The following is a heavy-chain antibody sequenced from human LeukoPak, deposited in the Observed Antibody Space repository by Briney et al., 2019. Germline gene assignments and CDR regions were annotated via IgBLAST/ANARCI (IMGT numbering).Heavy chain of an antibody. V-gene: IGHV1-2*02. CDR1: GYTFTGYY. J-gene: IGHJ5*02. CDR2: INPNSGGT. D-gene: IGHD3-3*01. Sequence: ASVKVSCKASGYTFTGYYMHWVRQAPGQGLEWMGWINPNSGGTNYAQKFQGRVTMTRDTSISTAYMELSRLRSDDTAVYYCARDGRRFLEWLIPSWFDPWGQGTLVTVSS. CDR3: ARDGRRFLEWLIPSWFDP.